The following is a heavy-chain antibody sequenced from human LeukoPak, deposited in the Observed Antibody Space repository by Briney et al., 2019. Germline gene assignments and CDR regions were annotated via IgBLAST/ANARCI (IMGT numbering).Heavy chain of an antibody. Sequence: PSETLSLTCTVSGGSISSYYWSWIRQPPGKGLEWIGYIYYSGSTNYNPSLKSRVTISVDTSKNQFSLKLSSVTAADTAVYYCARGGYDILTGYSNDWFDPWGQGTLVTVSS. CDR1: GGSISSYY. CDR2: IYYSGST. D-gene: IGHD3-9*01. V-gene: IGHV4-59*01. CDR3: ARGGYDILTGYSNDWFDP. J-gene: IGHJ5*02.